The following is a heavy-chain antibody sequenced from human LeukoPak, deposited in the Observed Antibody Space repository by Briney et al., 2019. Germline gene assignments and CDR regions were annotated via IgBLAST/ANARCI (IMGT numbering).Heavy chain of an antibody. CDR1: GFTFSSYG. V-gene: IGHV3-30*03. J-gene: IGHJ4*02. D-gene: IGHD3-9*01. CDR2: ISYDGSNK. Sequence: GGSLRLSCAASGFTFSSYGMHWVRQAPGKGLEWVAVISYDGSNKNYADSVKGRFTISRDNSKNTLYLQMNSLRPEDTAVYYCARDGHPGYGDYFDFWGQGTLVTVSS. CDR3: ARDGHPGYGDYFDF.